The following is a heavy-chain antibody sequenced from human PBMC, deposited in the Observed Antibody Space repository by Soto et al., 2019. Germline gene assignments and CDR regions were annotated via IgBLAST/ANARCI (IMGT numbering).Heavy chain of an antibody. J-gene: IGHJ6*02. CDR2: ISSDGNNK. Sequence: QVQLEESGGGVVQPGRSLRLSCAASGFAFGDYGMHWVRQAPGKGLEWVAIISSDGNNKYYADSVKGRFTISRDNSQNTLFLQMNSLRADDTDLYYCAKNHLGNPFYYYYMMDAWDQGTTVTVSS. D-gene: IGHD4-4*01. CDR3: AKNHLGNPFYYYYMMDA. CDR1: GFAFGDYG. V-gene: IGHV3-30*18.